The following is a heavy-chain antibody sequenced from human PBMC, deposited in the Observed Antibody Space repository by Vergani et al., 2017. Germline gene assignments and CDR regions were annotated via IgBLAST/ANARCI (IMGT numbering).Heavy chain of an antibody. CDR2: VNKRGNT. J-gene: IGHJ5*02. Sequence: QVRLQESGPRLVTPSETLSLTCTVSGASMSALYRDEHYWTWLRLSPGKGLEWIGFVNKRGNTRYNPSLRDRLTMSVDMSRNMFSLKVTSMTAADTAVYYCAGDSSQYSYGDPLDTWGQGILINVAS. CDR1: GASMSALYRDEHY. D-gene: IGHD5-18*01. V-gene: IGHV4-61*08. CDR3: AGDSSQYSYGDPLDT.